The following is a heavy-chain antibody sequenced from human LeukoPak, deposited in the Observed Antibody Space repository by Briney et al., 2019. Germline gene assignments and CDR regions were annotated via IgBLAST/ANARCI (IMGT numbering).Heavy chain of an antibody. V-gene: IGHV3-23*01. CDR2: IDTSGGST. Sequence: GGSLRLSCAASGFTFSSYAMAWVRQTPGKGLEWVSTIDTSGGSTHYADSVKGRFTISRDNSKNTMYLRMNSLRVEDTAIYYCATDVGTVFFDNWGQGTVVTVSS. CDR3: ATDVGTVFFDN. J-gene: IGHJ4*02. D-gene: IGHD3/OR15-3a*01. CDR1: GFTFSSYA.